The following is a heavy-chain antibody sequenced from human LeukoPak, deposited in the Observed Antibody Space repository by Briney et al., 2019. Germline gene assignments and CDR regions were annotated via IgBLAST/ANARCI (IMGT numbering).Heavy chain of an antibody. CDR2: IYSGGAT. D-gene: IGHD3-22*01. CDR1: GFTVSSNY. V-gene: IGHV3-53*05. CDR3: ARNYYDSSGYYHFDS. J-gene: IGHJ4*02. Sequence: PGGSLRLSCAASGFTVSSNYMSWLRQAPGKGLEWVSVIYSGGATKYADSVKGRFTISRDRSKNTLYLQMNSMIVDDTAVYYCARNYYDSSGYYHFDSWGQGTLVTVSS.